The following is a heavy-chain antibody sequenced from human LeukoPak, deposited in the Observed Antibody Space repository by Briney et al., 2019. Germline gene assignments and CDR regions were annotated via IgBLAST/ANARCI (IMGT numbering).Heavy chain of an antibody. D-gene: IGHD4-17*01. CDR3: ARPPTVTFFDY. CDR1: GYSISSGYY. Sequence: PSETLSLTCTVSGYSISSGYYWGWIRQPPGKGLEWIGSIYHSGSTYYNPSLKSRVTISVDTSKNQFSLKLSSVTAADTAVYYCARPPTVTFFDYWGQGTLVTVSS. J-gene: IGHJ4*02. V-gene: IGHV4-38-2*02. CDR2: IYHSGST.